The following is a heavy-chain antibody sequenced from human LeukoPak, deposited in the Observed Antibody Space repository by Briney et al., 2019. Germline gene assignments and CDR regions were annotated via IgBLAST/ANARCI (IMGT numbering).Heavy chain of an antibody. V-gene: IGHV4-34*01. CDR2: INHSGST. D-gene: IGHD3-10*01. CDR1: GGSFSGYY. CDR3: ARGRGQYYYGSGSSLDY. J-gene: IGHJ4*02. Sequence: SETLSLTCAVYGGSFSGYYWSWIRQPPGKGLEWIGEINHSGSTNYNPSLKSRVTISVDTSKNQFSLKLSSVTAADTAVYYCARGRGQYYYGSGSSLDYWGRGTLVTVSS.